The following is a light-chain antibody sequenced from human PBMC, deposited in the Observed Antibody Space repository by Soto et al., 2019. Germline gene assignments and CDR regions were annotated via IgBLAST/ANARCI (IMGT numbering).Light chain of an antibody. CDR2: DVA. J-gene: IGLJ1*01. CDR3: VSYTSSSTLV. CDR1: SSDVGGSNF. V-gene: IGLV2-14*03. Sequence: QSALTQPASVSDSPGQSITISCTGTSSDVGGSNFVSWHQQYPGKPPKLIIYDVANRPSGVSNRFSGSKSGSTASLIISRLQTEDEADYYCVSYTSSSTLVFGTGTKLTVL.